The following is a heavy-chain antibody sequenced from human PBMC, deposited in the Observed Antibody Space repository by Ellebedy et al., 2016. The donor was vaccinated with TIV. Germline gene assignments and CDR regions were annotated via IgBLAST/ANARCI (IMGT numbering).Heavy chain of an antibody. CDR1: GGTFSDFP. CDR3: ARERGTGAAVFVY. D-gene: IGHD6-13*01. CDR2: IIPIFRIA. J-gene: IGHJ4*02. Sequence: ASVKVSCKTSGGTFSDFPISWVRQAPGQGLEWLGAIIPIFRIANYAQKFHGRLTITADELTSTAYMELSSLRSDDTAVYYCARERGTGAAVFVYWGQGTLVTVSS. V-gene: IGHV1-69*13.